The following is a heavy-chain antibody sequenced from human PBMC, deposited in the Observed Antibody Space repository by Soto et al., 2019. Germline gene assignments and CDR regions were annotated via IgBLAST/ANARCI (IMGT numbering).Heavy chain of an antibody. CDR2: ISAYNGNT. CDR3: ARSGSSGYDLDY. CDR1: GYTFTSYG. V-gene: IGHV1-18*01. D-gene: IGHD3-22*01. J-gene: IGHJ4*02. Sequence: QVQLVQSGAEVKEPGASVKVSCKASGYTFTSYGLNWVRQAPGQGLEWMGWISAYNGNTNYAQKRQGRVTMTTDTSTSTAYMELRSLRADDTAVYYCARSGSSGYDLDYWGQGTLVTVSS.